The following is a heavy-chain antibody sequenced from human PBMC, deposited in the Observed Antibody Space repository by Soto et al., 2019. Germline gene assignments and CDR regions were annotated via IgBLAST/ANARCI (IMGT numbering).Heavy chain of an antibody. CDR2: ISYDGSNI. D-gene: IGHD4-4*01. CDR1: GFTFASYG. V-gene: IGHV3-30*03. CDR3: TTHGNDYSDYYYYVMNV. Sequence: GVSLRLSGAASGFTFASYGIHWVRQAPGKGLEWVAVISYDGSNIYYAASVKGRFTISRDESKKTVYLHMNSLRPEDPDLYYCTTHGNDYSDYYYYVMNVCGPGPTVTVSS. J-gene: IGHJ6*02.